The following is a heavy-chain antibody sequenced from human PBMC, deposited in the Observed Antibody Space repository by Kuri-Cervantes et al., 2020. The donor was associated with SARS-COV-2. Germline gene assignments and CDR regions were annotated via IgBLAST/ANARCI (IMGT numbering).Heavy chain of an antibody. J-gene: IGHJ4*02. CDR3: ARGGYGGNSDFDY. CDR1: GYTLTSYA. V-gene: IGHV1-3*01. CDR2: INAGNGNT. D-gene: IGHD4-23*01. Sequence: ASVKVSCKASGYTLTSYAMHWVRQAPGQRLEWMGWINAGNGNTKYSQKFQGRVTITRDTSASTAYMELSSLRSEDTAVYYCARGGYGGNSDFDYWGQGTLVTVSS.